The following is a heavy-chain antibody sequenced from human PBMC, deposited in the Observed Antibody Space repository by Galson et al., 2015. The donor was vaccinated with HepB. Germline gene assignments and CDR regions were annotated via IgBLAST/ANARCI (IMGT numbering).Heavy chain of an antibody. CDR1: RFTSSSYA. V-gene: IGHV3-30*18. Sequence: SLRLSCAASRFTSSSYAMHWVRQAPGKGLEWVAVISNDGTEEHYGDSVKGRFTISRDNSKNTLYLQMNTLRPEDTAVYYCAKVGEWCSRTRCYEVNNGMDVWGQGTTVIVSS. CDR3: AKVGEWCSRTRCYEVNNGMDV. CDR2: ISNDGTEE. D-gene: IGHD2-2*01. J-gene: IGHJ6*02.